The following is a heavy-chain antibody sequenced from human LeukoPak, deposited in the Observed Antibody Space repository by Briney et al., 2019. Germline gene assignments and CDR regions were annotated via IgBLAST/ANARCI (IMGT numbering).Heavy chain of an antibody. CDR3: ARELNVLLWFGEGGAFDI. CDR2: IIPIFGTA. V-gene: IGHV1-69*05. Sequence: GASVKVSCKASGGTFSSYAISWVRQAPGQGLEWMGRIIPIFGTANYAQKFQGRVTMTRDTSTSTVYMELSSLRSEDTAVYYCARELNVLLWFGEGGAFDIWGQGTMVTVSS. CDR1: GGTFSSYA. J-gene: IGHJ3*02. D-gene: IGHD3-10*01.